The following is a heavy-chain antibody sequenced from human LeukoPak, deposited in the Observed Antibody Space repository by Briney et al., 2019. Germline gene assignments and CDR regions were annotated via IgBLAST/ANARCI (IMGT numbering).Heavy chain of an antibody. CDR2: IIPIFGIA. J-gene: IGHJ4*02. D-gene: IGHD3-22*01. Sequence: SVTVSCKASGGTFSSYAFSWVRQAPGQGLERMGRIIPIFGIANYAQKFQGRVTITADKSTSTAYMELSSLRSEDTTVYYCASGGYYDSSGYYEGEFDYWGQGTLVTVSS. CDR3: ASGGYYDSSGYYEGEFDY. CDR1: GGTFSSYA. V-gene: IGHV1-69*04.